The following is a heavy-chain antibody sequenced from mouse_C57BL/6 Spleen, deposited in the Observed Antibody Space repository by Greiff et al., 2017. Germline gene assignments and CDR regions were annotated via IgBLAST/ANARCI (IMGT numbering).Heavy chain of an antibody. CDR1: GYTFTSYW. J-gene: IGHJ4*01. CDR2: IYPSDSET. D-gene: IGHD2-3*01. V-gene: IGHV1-61*01. CDR3: ARNYDGYNYAMDY. Sequence: VQLQQPGAELVRPGSSVKLSCKASGYTFTSYWMDWVKQRPGQGLEWIGNIYPSDSETHYNQKFKDKATLTVDKSSSTAYMQLSSLTSEDSAVYYCARNYDGYNYAMDYWGRGTAVTVSS.